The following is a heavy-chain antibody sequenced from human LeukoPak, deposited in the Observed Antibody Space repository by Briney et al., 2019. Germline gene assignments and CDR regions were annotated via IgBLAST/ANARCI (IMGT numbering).Heavy chain of an antibody. Sequence: SETLSLTCTASGDSITNNNYYWGWVRQSPGRGLEWLGNIFYNGGPYYNPSFKSRVVISVDTSKNHFSLTLNAVTAADTAVYHCASYSGIYSAFEIWSQGTLVTVSS. CDR3: ASYSGIYSAFEI. J-gene: IGHJ3*02. CDR2: IFYNGGP. D-gene: IGHD1-26*01. CDR1: GDSITNNNYY. V-gene: IGHV4-39*07.